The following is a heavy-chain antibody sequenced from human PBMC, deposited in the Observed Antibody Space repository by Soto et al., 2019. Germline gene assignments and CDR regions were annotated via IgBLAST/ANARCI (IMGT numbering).Heavy chain of an antibody. CDR1: GYSFTSYW. Sequence: EVQLVQSGAEVKQPGESLRISCKGSGYSFTSYWINWVCQMPGKGLEWMGRIDPRDSNPDYSPSFRGHVTLSTDKSISTAYLQWSTLKAADTAIYYCARRRCSSDSCPTWHYGMDVWGQGTTVTVSS. CDR3: ARRRCSSDSCPTWHYGMDV. D-gene: IGHD2-2*01. V-gene: IGHV5-10-1*03. J-gene: IGHJ6*02. CDR2: IDPRDSNP.